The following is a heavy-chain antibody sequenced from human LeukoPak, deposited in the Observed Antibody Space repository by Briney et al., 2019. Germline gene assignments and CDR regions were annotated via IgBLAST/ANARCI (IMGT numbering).Heavy chain of an antibody. V-gene: IGHV4-59*01. CDR3: ARGHYVWGSSPPFDY. CDR1: GGSFSSYY. J-gene: IGHJ4*02. Sequence: SETLSLTCTVSGGSFSSYYWSWIRQPPGKGLEWIAYISYSGSTNYNPSLKRRVTVSIDTSKNQFSLKLSSVTAADTAVYYCARGHYVWGSSPPFDYWGQGTLVTVSS. D-gene: IGHD3-16*01. CDR2: ISYSGST.